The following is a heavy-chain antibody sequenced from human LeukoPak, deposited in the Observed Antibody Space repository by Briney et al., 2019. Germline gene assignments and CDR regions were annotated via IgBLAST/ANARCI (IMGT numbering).Heavy chain of an antibody. D-gene: IGHD1-26*01. V-gene: IGHV3-48*03. CDR3: AKAWYSGSYYDFDY. CDR1: GFTFSSYE. CDR2: ISSSGSTI. J-gene: IGHJ4*02. Sequence: PGGSLRLSCAASGFTFSSYEMNWVRQAPGKGLEWVSYISSSGSTIYYADSVKGRFTISRDNAKNSLYLQMNSLRAEDTAVYYCAKAWYSGSYYDFDYWGQGTLVTVSS.